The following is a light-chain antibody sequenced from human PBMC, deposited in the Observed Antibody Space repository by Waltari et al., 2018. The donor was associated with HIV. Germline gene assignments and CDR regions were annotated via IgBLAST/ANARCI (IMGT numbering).Light chain of an antibody. CDR3: QSYDRSLSGYVV. V-gene: IGLV1-40*01. J-gene: IGLJ2*01. CDR1: SSNIGAGFD. Sequence: QSLLTQPPSVSGAPGQRVTISCTGSSSNIGAGFDVNWYQQLPGTVPKLLIYGNSNRPSGIPHRFSGSKSGTSASLAITGLQAEDEADYYCQSYDRSLSGYVVFGGGTKLTVL. CDR2: GNS.